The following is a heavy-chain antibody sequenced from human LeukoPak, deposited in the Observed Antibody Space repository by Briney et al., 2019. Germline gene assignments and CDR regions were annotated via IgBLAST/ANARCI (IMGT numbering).Heavy chain of an antibody. J-gene: IGHJ4*02. CDR2: IYNTVST. Sequence: PSETLSLTCSVSGGSISGGSSYWRWIRQPPGKGLEWIGSIYNTVSTVYNPSLKSRVTISIDTSNNQFSLKLSSVTAADTAVYYCARNTSYSYDSSGYLFDFWGQGTLVTVSS. CDR1: GGSISGGSSY. CDR3: ARNTSYSYDSSGYLFDF. D-gene: IGHD3-22*01. V-gene: IGHV4-39*01.